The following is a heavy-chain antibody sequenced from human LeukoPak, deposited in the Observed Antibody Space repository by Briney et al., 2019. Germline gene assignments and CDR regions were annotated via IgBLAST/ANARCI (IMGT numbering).Heavy chain of an antibody. CDR1: GFKFDDYG. CDR3: ARDLSDYGGDTDY. CDR2: INWNGGSR. Sequence: GGSLRLSCAASGFKFDDYGMSWVRQVPGKGLEWVSGINWNGGSRGYADSVKGRFTISRDNAKNSLYLQMNSLRAEDTAMYYCARDLSDYGGDTDYWGQGTLVTVSS. J-gene: IGHJ4*02. D-gene: IGHD4-23*01. V-gene: IGHV3-20*04.